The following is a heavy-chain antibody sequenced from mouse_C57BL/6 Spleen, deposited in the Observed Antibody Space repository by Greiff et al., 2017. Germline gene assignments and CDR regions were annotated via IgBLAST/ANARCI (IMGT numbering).Heavy chain of an antibody. Sequence: VQLQQPGAELVRPGSSVKLSCKASGYTFTSYWMDWVKQRPGQGLEWIGNIYPSDSETHYNQKFKDKATLTVDKSSSTAYMQLSSLTSEDSAVYYCARGIYDGNYWGQGTTLTVSS. D-gene: IGHD2-3*01. CDR2: IYPSDSET. J-gene: IGHJ2*01. V-gene: IGHV1-61*01. CDR3: ARGIYDGNY. CDR1: GYTFTSYW.